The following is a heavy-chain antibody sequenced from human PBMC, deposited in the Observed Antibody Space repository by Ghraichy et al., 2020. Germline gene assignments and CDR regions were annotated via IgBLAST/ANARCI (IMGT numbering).Heavy chain of an antibody. CDR2: IKHDESEK. J-gene: IGHJ4*02. D-gene: IGHD5-18*01. CDR3: ASGGYNYGSNPIDY. Sequence: GGSLRLSCAASGFIFSSYYMTWVRQVPGKGLEWVANIKHDESEKYYVDSVKGRFPISRDNAKNSLYLQMNSLRPDDTAVYYCASGGYNYGSNPIDYWGQGTLVIVSS. CDR1: GFIFSSYY. V-gene: IGHV3-7*01.